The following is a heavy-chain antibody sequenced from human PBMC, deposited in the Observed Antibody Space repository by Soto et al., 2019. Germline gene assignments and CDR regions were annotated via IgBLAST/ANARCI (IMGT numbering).Heavy chain of an antibody. D-gene: IGHD3-3*01. Sequence: EVQLVQSGGGLVRPGGSLTLSCAVSGFPINKAWMGWVRQGPGKGLEWVGRLKSVSDGGKAEYTAPVKDRFTISRDDSKNMLYLQMNSLKAEDTGVYFCTTMRWNFWSTDWGQGTLVTVSS. CDR1: GFPINKAW. V-gene: IGHV3-15*01. J-gene: IGHJ4*02. CDR2: LKSVSDGGKA. CDR3: TTMRWNFWSTD.